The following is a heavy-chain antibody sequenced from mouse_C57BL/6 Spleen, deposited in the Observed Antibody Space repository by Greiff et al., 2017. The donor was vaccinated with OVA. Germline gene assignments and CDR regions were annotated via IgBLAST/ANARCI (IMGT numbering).Heavy chain of an antibody. CDR3: ARGAEDYGSSYWYFDV. CDR2: IYPGSGST. D-gene: IGHD1-1*01. CDR1: GYTFTSYW. V-gene: IGHV1-55*01. Sequence: VQLQQPGAELVKPGASVKMSCKASGYTFTSYWITWVKQRPGQGLEWIGDIYPGSGSTNYNEKFKSKATLTVDTSSSTAYMQLSSLTSEDSAVYYCARGAEDYGSSYWYFDVWGTGTTVTVSS. J-gene: IGHJ1*03.